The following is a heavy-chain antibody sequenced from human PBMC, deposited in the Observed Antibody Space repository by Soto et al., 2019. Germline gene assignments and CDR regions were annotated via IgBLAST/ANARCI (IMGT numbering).Heavy chain of an antibody. V-gene: IGHV1-18*01. D-gene: IGHD4-4*01. CDR2: ISAYNGNT. Sequence: ASVKVSCKASGYTFTSYGISWVRQAPGQGLEWMGWISAYNGNTNYAQKLQGRVTMTTDTSTSTAYMELRSLRSDDTAVYYCARDSDYSNYLLYGMDVWGQGTTVTVSS. CDR3: ARDSDYSNYLLYGMDV. J-gene: IGHJ6*02. CDR1: GYTFTSYG.